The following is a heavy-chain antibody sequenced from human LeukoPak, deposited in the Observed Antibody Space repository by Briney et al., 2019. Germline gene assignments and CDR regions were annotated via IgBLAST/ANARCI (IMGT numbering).Heavy chain of an antibody. CDR1: GFTFSSYE. J-gene: IGHJ3*02. CDR3: ARDRDLYSYGSIDAFDT. V-gene: IGHV3-48*03. D-gene: IGHD5-18*01. Sequence: TGGSLRLSCAASGFTFSSYEMNWVRQAPGKGLEWVSYISSSGSTIYYADSVKGRFTISRDNAKNSLYLQMNSLRAEDTAVYYCARDRDLYSYGSIDAFDTWGQGTMVTVSS. CDR2: ISSSGSTI.